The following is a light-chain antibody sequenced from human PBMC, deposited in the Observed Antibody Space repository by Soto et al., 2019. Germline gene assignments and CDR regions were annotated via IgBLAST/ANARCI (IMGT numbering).Light chain of an antibody. CDR3: QQYNSYPWT. J-gene: IGKJ1*01. Sequence: DIQMTQSPSILSASVGDRVTISCRASQSISSWMAWYQQKPGKAPHLLIFDASTSETGVPSRFSGSEAETEFTLTISGLQPDDFATYYCQQYNSYPWTFGQGTKVEIK. V-gene: IGKV1-5*01. CDR1: QSISSW. CDR2: DAS.